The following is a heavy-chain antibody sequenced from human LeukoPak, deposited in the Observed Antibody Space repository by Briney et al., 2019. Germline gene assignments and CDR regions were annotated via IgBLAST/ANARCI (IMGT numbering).Heavy chain of an antibody. Sequence: ASVKVSCKASGYTFTRYSISWVRQAPGQGLEWMGWISAYNGNTNYAQKLQGRVTMTTDTSTSTAYMELRSLRSDDTAVYYCARESMGVVPAAIGMDVWGQGTTVSVSS. CDR2: ISAYNGNT. D-gene: IGHD2-2*01. V-gene: IGHV1-18*01. CDR3: ARESMGVVPAAIGMDV. J-gene: IGHJ6*02. CDR1: GYTFTRYS.